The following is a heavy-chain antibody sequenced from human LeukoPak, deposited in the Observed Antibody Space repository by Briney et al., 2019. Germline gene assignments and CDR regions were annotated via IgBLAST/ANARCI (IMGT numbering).Heavy chain of an antibody. Sequence: PSETLSLTCTVSGGSISSSSYYWGWIRQPPGKGLEWIGSIYYSGSTYYNPSLKSRVTISVDTSKNQFSLKLSSVTAADTAVYCCAVVLRGRFDPWGQGTLVTVSS. V-gene: IGHV4-39*01. CDR3: AVVLRGRFDP. J-gene: IGHJ5*02. CDR1: GGSISSSSYY. CDR2: IYYSGST. D-gene: IGHD2-15*01.